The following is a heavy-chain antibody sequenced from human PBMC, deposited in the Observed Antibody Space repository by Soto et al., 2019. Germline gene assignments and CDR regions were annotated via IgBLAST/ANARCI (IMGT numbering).Heavy chain of an antibody. CDR1: GGSMTGSY. J-gene: IGHJ5*02. CDR2: IYDSGST. Sequence: QVQLQESGPGLVKPSETLSLTCTVAGGSMTGSYWSWIRQPPGKGLEWIGYIYDSGSTKYNPSHKSRVTISVDTSKHQFSLRLRSVTAADTAFYYCARLSHLPPGWFDPWGQGTLVTVSS. CDR3: ARLSHLPPGWFDP. V-gene: IGHV4-59*01.